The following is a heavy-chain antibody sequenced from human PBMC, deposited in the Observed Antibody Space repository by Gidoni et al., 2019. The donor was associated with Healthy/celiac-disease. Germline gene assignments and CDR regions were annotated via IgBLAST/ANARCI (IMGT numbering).Heavy chain of an antibody. CDR1: GFTFSSEA. CDR2: ISGRGGST. CDR3: AKDLAYDYVWGSYRPGGDAFDI. Sequence: EVQLLESGGGLVQPGGSLRRSCAASGFTFSSEARSWVRQAPGKGLEWVSAISGRGGSTYYADSVKGRFTISRDNSKNTLYLHMNSLRAEDTAVYYCAKDLAYDYVWGSYRPGGDAFDIWGQGTMVTVSS. V-gene: IGHV3-23*01. D-gene: IGHD3-16*02. J-gene: IGHJ3*02.